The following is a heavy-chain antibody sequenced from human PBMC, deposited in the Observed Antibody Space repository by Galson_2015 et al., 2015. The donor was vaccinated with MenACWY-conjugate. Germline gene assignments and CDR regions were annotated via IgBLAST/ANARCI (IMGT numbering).Heavy chain of an antibody. V-gene: IGHV3-7*03. Sequence: SLRLSCADSGFIFGSHWMTWVRQAPGKGLEWVAHINHDGSETRYVDSVKDRFTISRDNAKNSLSLQMNSLRAEDTAVYYCARHRTDYSYALDVWGQGTTVTVSS. CDR3: ARHRTDYSYALDV. D-gene: IGHD1-1*01. J-gene: IGHJ6*02. CDR2: INHDGSET. CDR1: GFIFGSHW.